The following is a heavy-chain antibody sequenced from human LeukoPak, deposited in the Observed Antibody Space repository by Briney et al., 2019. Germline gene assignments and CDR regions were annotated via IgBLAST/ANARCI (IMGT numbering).Heavy chain of an antibody. D-gene: IGHD6-13*01. CDR3: AREIAAAGFDY. J-gene: IGHJ4*02. V-gene: IGHV3-74*01. CDR1: GFTFSSYA. CDR2: INTDGSST. Sequence: GGSLRLSCAASGFTFSSYAMHWVRQAPGKGLVWVSRINTDGSSTSYADSVKGRFTISRDNAKNTLYLQMNSLRAEDTAVYYCAREIAAAGFDYWGQGTLVTVSS.